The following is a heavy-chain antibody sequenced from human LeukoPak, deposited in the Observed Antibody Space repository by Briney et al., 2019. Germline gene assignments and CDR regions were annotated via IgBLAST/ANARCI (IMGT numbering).Heavy chain of an antibody. Sequence: GGSLRLSCAASGFTFSSYEMNWVRQAPGKGLEWVSYISSGGSTIYYADSGKGRFTISRDNAKNSLYLRMNSLSAEDTAAYYCARVREGSQDYWGQGALVTVSS. V-gene: IGHV3-48*03. CDR2: ISSGGSTI. D-gene: IGHD5-24*01. J-gene: IGHJ4*02. CDR1: GFTFSSYE. CDR3: ARVREGSQDY.